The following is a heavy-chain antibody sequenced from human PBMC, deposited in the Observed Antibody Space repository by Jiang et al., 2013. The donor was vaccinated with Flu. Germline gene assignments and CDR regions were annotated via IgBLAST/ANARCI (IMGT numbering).Heavy chain of an antibody. D-gene: IGHD3-10*01. V-gene: IGHV1-2*02. CDR1: GFTFTDYY. CDR2: INPNSGGT. J-gene: IGHJ4*02. CDR3: ARSGVTMVRGVIITYFNY. Sequence: AEVKKPGASVRVSCKASGFTFTDYYMHWVRQAPGQGLEWMGWINPNSGGTNYAQKFQGRVTMTRDTSISTAYMELSRLRSDDTAVYYCARSGVTMVRGVIITYFNYWGQGTLVTVSS.